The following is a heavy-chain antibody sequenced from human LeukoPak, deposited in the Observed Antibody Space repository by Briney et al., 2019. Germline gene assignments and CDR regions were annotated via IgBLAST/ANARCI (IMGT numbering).Heavy chain of an antibody. CDR3: AKDISAGATGAFDI. J-gene: IGHJ3*02. V-gene: IGHV3-9*01. CDR2: ISWNSDSI. Sequence: GGSLRLSCAASGFTFDDRAMHWVRQAPGKGLEWVSGISWNSDSIGYADSVKGRFTISRDNARNSLYLQMNSLRAEDTALYYCAKDISAGATGAFDIWGQGTMVTVSS. D-gene: IGHD1-26*01. CDR1: GFTFDDRA.